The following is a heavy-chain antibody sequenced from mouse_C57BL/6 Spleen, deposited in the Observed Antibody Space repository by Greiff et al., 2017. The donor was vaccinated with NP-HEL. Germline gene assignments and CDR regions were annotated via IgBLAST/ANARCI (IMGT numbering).Heavy chain of an antibody. CDR2: ISGGGGNT. CDR1: GFTFSSYT. D-gene: IGHD2-10*01. CDR3: ATRLLYAMDY. V-gene: IGHV5-9*01. J-gene: IGHJ4*01. Sequence: DVMLVESGGGLVKPGGSLKLSCAASGFTFSSYTMSWVRQTPEKRLEWVATISGGGGNTYYPDSVKGRFTISRDNAKNTLYLQMSSLRSEDTALYYCATRLLYAMDYWGQGTSVTVSS.